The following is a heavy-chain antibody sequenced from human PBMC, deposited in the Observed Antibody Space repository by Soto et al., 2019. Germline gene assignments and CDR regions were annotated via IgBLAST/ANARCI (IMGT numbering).Heavy chain of an antibody. CDR2: ISGSGGST. J-gene: IGHJ6*02. CDR1: GFTFSSYA. V-gene: IGHV3-23*01. D-gene: IGHD3-22*01. Sequence: GGSLRLSCAASGFTFSSYAMSWVRQAPGKGLEWVSAISGSGGSTYYADSVKGRFTISRDNSKDTLYLQMNSLRAEDTAVYYCAKDGNYYDSSGFPPYYYYGMDVWGQGTTVTVSS. CDR3: AKDGNYYDSSGFPPYYYYGMDV.